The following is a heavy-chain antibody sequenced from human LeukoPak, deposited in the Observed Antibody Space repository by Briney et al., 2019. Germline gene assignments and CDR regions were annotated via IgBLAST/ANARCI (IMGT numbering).Heavy chain of an antibody. CDR2: IYPGDSDT. Sequence: GASLQICCEGSGSRFTSYWIGWGRPMPGKGVGGRGIIYPGDSDTRYSPSFQGQVTISADKSISTAYLQWSSLKASDTAMYYCARGSSSSLTFDYWGQGTLVTVSS. CDR1: GSRFTSYW. J-gene: IGHJ4*02. V-gene: IGHV5-51*01. D-gene: IGHD6-6*01. CDR3: ARGSSSSLTFDY.